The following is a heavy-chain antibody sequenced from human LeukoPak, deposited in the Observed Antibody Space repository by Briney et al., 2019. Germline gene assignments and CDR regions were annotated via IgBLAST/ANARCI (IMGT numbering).Heavy chain of an antibody. V-gene: IGHV4-34*01. Sequence: SETLSLTCAVYGGSFSGYYWSWIRQPPGKGLEWIGEINHSGSTNYNPSLKSRVTISVDTSKNQFSLKLSSVTAADTAVYYCARVGCSGGSCYDLDYWGQGTLVTVSS. D-gene: IGHD2-15*01. J-gene: IGHJ4*02. CDR3: ARVGCSGGSCYDLDY. CDR1: GGSFSGYY. CDR2: INHSGST.